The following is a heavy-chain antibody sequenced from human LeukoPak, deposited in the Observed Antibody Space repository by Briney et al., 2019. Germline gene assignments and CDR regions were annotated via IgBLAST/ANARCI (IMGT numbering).Heavy chain of an antibody. CDR3: AKSRGSTLFDS. CDR2: IKSDGTDI. D-gene: IGHD1-26*01. J-gene: IGHJ4*02. Sequence: GGSLRLSCAASGFPFSTFWMHWVRQAPGKGLVWVSRIKSDGTDITYADSVKGRFSISRDNSKNTLYLQMNSLRAEDTAIYYCAKSRGSTLFDSWGQGTLVTVSS. CDR1: GFPFSTFW. V-gene: IGHV3-74*03.